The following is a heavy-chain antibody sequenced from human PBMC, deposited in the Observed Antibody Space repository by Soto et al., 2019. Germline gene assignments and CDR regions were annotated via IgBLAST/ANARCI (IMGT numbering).Heavy chain of an antibody. CDR2: MIPISGKT. D-gene: IGHD3-3*01. J-gene: IGHJ6*02. V-gene: IGHV1-8*02. CDR3: ARVVTIFGVVIKGMDV. CDR1: GCTFSIYA. Sequence: ASLKVSCKASGCTFSIYAISFVLQAPGQGLEWIGWMIPISGKTSYAQKFQGRVTMTRNTSTSTAYMELSSLRSEDTAVYYCARVVTIFGVVIKGMDVWGQGTTVTVSS.